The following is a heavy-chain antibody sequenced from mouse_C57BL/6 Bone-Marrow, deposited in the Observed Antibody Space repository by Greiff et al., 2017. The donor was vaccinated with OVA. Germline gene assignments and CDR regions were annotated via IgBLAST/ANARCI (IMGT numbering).Heavy chain of an antibody. CDR3: ANDYDWFAY. Sequence: VKLMESGAELARPGASVKLSCKASGYTFTSYGISWVKQRTGQGLEWIGEIYPRSGNTYYNEKFKGKATLTADKSSSTAYMELRSLTSEDSAVYFCANDYDWFAYWGQGTLVTVSA. J-gene: IGHJ3*01. D-gene: IGHD2-4*01. CDR1: GYTFTSYG. V-gene: IGHV1-81*01. CDR2: IYPRSGNT.